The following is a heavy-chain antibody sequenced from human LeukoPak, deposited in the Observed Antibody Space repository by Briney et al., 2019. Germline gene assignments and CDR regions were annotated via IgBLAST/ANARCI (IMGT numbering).Heavy chain of an antibody. CDR1: GFTFSDYD. CDR3: ARVAKERVGGVYYFDY. D-gene: IGHD1-1*01. CDR2: IGTAGDT. Sequence: PGGSLRLSCAPSGFTFSDYDMHWVRQATGKGLEWVTAIGTAGDTYYTGSVKGRFTISRENAKNSLYIQMNSLRAGDTAVYYCARVAKERVGGVYYFDYWGQGTLVTVSS. J-gene: IGHJ4*02. V-gene: IGHV3-13*01.